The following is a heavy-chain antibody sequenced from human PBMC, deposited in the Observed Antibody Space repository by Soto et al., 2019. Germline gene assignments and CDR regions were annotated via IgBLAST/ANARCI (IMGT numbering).Heavy chain of an antibody. D-gene: IGHD3-10*01. CDR3: ARDIGSYAYGEGY. V-gene: IGHV4-4*07. Sequence: SETLSLTCNVSGGSINSYWWSWIRQPAGKGLEWIGRVYSSGTTDYNPSLDSRVTMSIETSKNQFSLKLSSVTAADTAVYYCARDIGSYAYGEGYWGQGIQVTVSS. CDR2: VYSSGTT. CDR1: GGSINSYW. J-gene: IGHJ4*02.